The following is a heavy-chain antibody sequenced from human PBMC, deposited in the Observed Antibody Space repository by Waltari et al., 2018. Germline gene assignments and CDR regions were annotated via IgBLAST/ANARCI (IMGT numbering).Heavy chain of an antibody. Sequence: QVQLVQSGAEVKKPGASVKVSCKASGYTFTSYGISWVRQAPGQGLEWMGWISAYNGNTNYAQKLQGRVTISVDTSKNQFSLKLSSVTAADTAVYYCARLWVTEGVDYWGQGTLVTVSS. J-gene: IGHJ4*02. CDR2: ISAYNGNT. D-gene: IGHD2-21*02. V-gene: IGHV1-18*01. CDR3: ARLWVTEGVDY. CDR1: GYTFTSYG.